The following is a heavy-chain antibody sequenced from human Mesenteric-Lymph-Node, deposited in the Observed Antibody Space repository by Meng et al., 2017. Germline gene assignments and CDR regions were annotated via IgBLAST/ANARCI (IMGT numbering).Heavy chain of an antibody. J-gene: IGHJ5*02. CDR3: ASVGVAPHRGLDH. D-gene: IGHD1-26*01. V-gene: IGHV7-4-1*02. CDR1: GYTLTTFA. CDR2: INTNTGNP. Sequence: QVQVGQSRSELNKHGHPVKVYSEASGYTLTTFAMDRVRLAPGQGLEWVGWINTNTGNPTDAHGFTGHFVFSLDTSVSTAYLQISSLKPEDTGVYFFASVGVAPHRGLDHWGQGTLVTVSS.